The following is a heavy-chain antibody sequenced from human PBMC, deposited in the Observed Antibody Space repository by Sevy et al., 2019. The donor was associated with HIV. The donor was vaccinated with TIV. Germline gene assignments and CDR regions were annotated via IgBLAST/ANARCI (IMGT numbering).Heavy chain of an antibody. D-gene: IGHD5-12*01. CDR1: GFTFSDYY. Sequence: GGSLRLSCAASGFTFSDYYMTWIRQAPGKGLEWVSYIGSSGTIIYYADSVKGRFTISRDNARNSLYLQMNSLRAEDTAVYYCARAGDDYCISTDCNKKWFDPWGQGTLVTVSS. CDR2: IGSSGTII. V-gene: IGHV3-11*01. J-gene: IGHJ5*02. CDR3: ARAGDDYCISTDCNKKWFDP.